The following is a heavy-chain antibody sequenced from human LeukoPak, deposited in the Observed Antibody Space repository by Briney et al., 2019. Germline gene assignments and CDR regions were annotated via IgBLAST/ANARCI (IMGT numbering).Heavy chain of an antibody. V-gene: IGHV3-23*01. CDR3: AKDRAVAATHYFDY. CDR2: ISGSGGST. D-gene: IGHD2-15*01. J-gene: IGHJ4*02. Sequence: GGSLRLSCAASGVTFSSYAMSWIRQAPGKGLEWVSAISGSGGSTYYADSVKGRFTISRDNSKNTLYLQMNSLRAEDAAVYYCAKDRAVAATHYFDYWGQGTLVTVSS. CDR1: GVTFSSYA.